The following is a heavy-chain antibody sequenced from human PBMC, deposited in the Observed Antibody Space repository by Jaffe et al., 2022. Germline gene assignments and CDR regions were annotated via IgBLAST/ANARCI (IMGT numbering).Heavy chain of an antibody. V-gene: IGHV1-3*01. CDR3: ARGCYSDYGWFDS. J-gene: IGHJ5*01. CDR1: GYTFTNYA. D-gene: IGHD4-17*01. Sequence: QVQLVQSGAEVKKPGASVKVSCKASGYTFTNYAIHWVRQAPGQRLEWMGWINAGNGNTKYSQKFQGRVTITRDASATTAYMELSSLRSEDTAVYYCARGCYSDYGWFDSWGQGTLVTVSS. CDR2: INAGNGNT.